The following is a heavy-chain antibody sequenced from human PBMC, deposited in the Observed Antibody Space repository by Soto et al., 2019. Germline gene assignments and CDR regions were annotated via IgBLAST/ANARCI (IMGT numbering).Heavy chain of an antibody. J-gene: IGHJ5*02. CDR2: ISDSGGST. V-gene: IGHV3-23*01. Sequence: EVQLLESGGGLVQPGGSLRLSCAASGFTFSSYAMSWVRQAPGKGLEWVSAISDSGGSTYYADSVKGRFTISRDNSKNTLYLQMNSLRAEDTAVYYCAKEVYSSGWYGGWFEPWGQGTLVTVSS. D-gene: IGHD6-19*01. CDR1: GFTFSSYA. CDR3: AKEVYSSGWYGGWFEP.